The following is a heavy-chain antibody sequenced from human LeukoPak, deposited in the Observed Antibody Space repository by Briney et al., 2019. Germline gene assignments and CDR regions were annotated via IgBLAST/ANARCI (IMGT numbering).Heavy chain of an antibody. CDR1: GFTFSSYS. V-gene: IGHV3-21*01. D-gene: IGHD2-21*02. Sequence: GGSLRLPCAASGFTFSSYSMNWVRQAPGKGLEWVSSISSSSSYIYYADSVKGRFTISRDNAKNSLYLQMNSLRAEDTAVYYCARLVVTAILGFDPWGQGTLVTVSS. CDR3: ARLVVTAILGFDP. CDR2: ISSSSSYI. J-gene: IGHJ5*02.